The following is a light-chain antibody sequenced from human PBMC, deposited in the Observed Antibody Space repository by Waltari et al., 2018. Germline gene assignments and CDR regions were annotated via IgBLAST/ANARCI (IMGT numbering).Light chain of an antibody. Sequence: DVVLTQSPLSLPVTPGEPASISCRSSQNLLHSSGYNYLDWYLQKQGQSPQLLIYLGSSRASGVPDRFTGSGSGTDFTLRITRVEAEDVGLYYCMQALHSITFGQGTRLEIK. V-gene: IGKV2-28*01. J-gene: IGKJ5*01. CDR2: LGS. CDR3: MQALHSIT. CDR1: QNLLHSSGYNY.